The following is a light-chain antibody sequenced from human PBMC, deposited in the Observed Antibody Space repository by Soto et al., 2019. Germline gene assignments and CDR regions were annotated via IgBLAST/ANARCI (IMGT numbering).Light chain of an antibody. CDR1: QGIRND. V-gene: IGKV1-6*01. Sequence: AIQMTQSPSSLSASVGDRVTITCRASQGIRNDLGWYQQKPGKAPNLLIYKASTLKSGVPSRFSGSGSGTEFTLTISSLQPDDFATYYCQQSYSTPLITFGQGTRLEIK. CDR3: QQSYSTPLIT. J-gene: IGKJ5*01. CDR2: KAS.